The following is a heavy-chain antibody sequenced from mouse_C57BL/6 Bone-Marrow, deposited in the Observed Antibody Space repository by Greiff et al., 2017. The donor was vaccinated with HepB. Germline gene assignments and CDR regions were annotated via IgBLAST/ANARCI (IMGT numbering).Heavy chain of an antibody. D-gene: IGHD3-2*02. CDR1: GFNIKDDY. V-gene: IGHV14-4*01. Sequence: VQLQQSGAELVRPGASVKLSCTASGFNIKDDYMHWVKQRPEQGLEWIGWIDPENGDTEYASKFQGKATITADTSSNTAYLQLSSLTSEDTAVYYCTTTAHDYAMDYWGQGTSVTVSS. CDR2: IDPENGDT. J-gene: IGHJ4*01. CDR3: TTTAHDYAMDY.